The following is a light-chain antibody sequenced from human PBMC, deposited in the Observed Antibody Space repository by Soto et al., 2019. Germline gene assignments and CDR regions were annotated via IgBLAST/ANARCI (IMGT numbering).Light chain of an antibody. CDR3: AAWDDSLNGYV. CDR2: SNN. Sequence: QAVVTQPPSASGTPGQRVTISCSGSSSNIGSNTVNWYQQLPGTAPKLLIYSNNQRPSGVPDRFSGSKSGTSASLAVSGLQSDDEADHYCAAWDDSLNGYVFGTGTKVTVL. CDR1: SSNIGSNT. V-gene: IGLV1-44*01. J-gene: IGLJ1*01.